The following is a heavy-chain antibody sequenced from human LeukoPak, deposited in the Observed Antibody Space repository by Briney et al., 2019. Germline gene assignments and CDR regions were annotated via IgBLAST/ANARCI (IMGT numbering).Heavy chain of an antibody. CDR3: ARDLYSGSYYGY. V-gene: IGHV1-2*02. CDR1: GYTFTGYY. CDR2: INPNSGGT. Sequence: GASVKVSCKASGYTFTGYYMHWVRQAPGQGLEWMGWINPNSGGTNYAQKFQGRVTMTRDMSTSTVYMELSSLRSEDTAVYYCARDLYSGSYYGYWGQGTLVTVSS. J-gene: IGHJ4*02. D-gene: IGHD1-26*01.